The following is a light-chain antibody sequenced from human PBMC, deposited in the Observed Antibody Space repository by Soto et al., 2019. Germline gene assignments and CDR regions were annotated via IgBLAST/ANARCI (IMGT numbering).Light chain of an antibody. J-gene: IGKJ5*01. CDR3: QQYSMWPIT. Sequence: IVLTQCPVKLSLPHGERATLSCRASQSVSSSYLAWYQQKPGQAPRLLIYGISTRATGIPARFSGSGSGTEFSLTISSLQSEDFAVYYCQQYSMWPITFGQGTRLEN. CDR2: GIS. V-gene: IGKV3-15*01. CDR1: QSVSSSY.